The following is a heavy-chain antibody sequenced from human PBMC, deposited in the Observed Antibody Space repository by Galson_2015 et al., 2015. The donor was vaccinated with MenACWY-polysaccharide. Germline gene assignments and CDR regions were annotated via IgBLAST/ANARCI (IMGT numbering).Heavy chain of an antibody. CDR3: ARDERTGGLGPYSYED. V-gene: IGHV3-7*01. CDR2: IKQDGNET. CDR1: GFTFSRYW. Sequence: SLRLSCAASGFTFSRYWMSWVRQSPGKGLEWGAHIKQDGNETKYMDSVKGRFTISRDTAKNSLYLQMNSLRADDTAVYYCARDERTGGLGPYSYEDSGQAPLVTVSS. J-gene: IGHJ4*02. D-gene: IGHD2-15*01.